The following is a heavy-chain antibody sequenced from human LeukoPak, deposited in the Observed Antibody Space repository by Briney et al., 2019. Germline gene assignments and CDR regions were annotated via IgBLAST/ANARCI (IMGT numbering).Heavy chain of an antibody. V-gene: IGHV4-34*01. D-gene: IGHD2-15*01. CDR3: ATGNLGYCSGDNCPFVFGI. Sequence: SETLSLTCAVYGGSFSGYYWSWIRQPPGKGLEWIGEINHSGSTKYNPSLKSRVIISEDTSKNQFSLKLSSVTAADTAMYFCATGNLGYCSGDNCPFVFGIWGQGTMVTVSS. CDR2: INHSGST. J-gene: IGHJ3*02. CDR1: GGSFSGYY.